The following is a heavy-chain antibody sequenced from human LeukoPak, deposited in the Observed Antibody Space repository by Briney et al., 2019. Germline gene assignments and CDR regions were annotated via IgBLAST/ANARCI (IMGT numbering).Heavy chain of an antibody. CDR2: IYYSGYT. Sequence: PSETLSLTCTVSGGSISSHYWSWIRQPPGKGLEWIGYIYYSGYTNYNPSLKSRATISVDTSKNQFSLKLSSVTAADTAVYYCARTTMVRGTYYMDVWGKGTTVTISS. CDR1: GGSISSHY. D-gene: IGHD3-10*01. CDR3: ARTTMVRGTYYMDV. V-gene: IGHV4-59*11. J-gene: IGHJ6*03.